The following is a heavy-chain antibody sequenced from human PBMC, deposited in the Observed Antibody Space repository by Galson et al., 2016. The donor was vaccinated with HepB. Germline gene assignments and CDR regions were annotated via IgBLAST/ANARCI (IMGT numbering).Heavy chain of an antibody. CDR1: GFTFTDYW. CDR2: ISDDGSNK. CDR3: AKCASATVVICANIDY. J-gene: IGHJ4*02. V-gene: IGHV3-30*18. D-gene: IGHD3-22*01. Sequence: SLRLSCAASGFTFTDYWMSWVRQAPGKGLEWVAVISDDGSNKYYADSVKGRFTISRDNSKSTLYLQMNSLRAEDTAVYYCAKCASATVVICANIDYWGQGTLVTVSS.